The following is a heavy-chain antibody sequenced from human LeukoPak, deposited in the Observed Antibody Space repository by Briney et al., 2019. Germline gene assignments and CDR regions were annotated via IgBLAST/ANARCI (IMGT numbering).Heavy chain of an antibody. J-gene: IGHJ5*02. D-gene: IGHD1-26*01. V-gene: IGHV3-30-3*01. Sequence: GGSLRLSCAASGFTFSSYAMHWVRQAPGKGLEWVAVISYDGSNKYYADSVKGRFTISRDNAKNSLYLQMNSLRAEDTAVYYCARGHKESIVGATSWGDNWFDPWGQGTLVTVSS. CDR2: ISYDGSNK. CDR3: ARGHKESIVGATSWGDNWFDP. CDR1: GFTFSSYA.